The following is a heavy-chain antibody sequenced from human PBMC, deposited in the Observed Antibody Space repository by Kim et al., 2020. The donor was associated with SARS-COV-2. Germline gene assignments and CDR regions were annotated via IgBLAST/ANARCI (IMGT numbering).Heavy chain of an antibody. J-gene: IGHJ4*02. CDR3: ARGLKRVPSGSYFIDY. V-gene: IGHV1-8*01. Sequence: KFQGRVTMTRNTSISTAYMELSSLRSEDTAVYYCARGLKRVPSGSYFIDYWGQGTLVTVSS. D-gene: IGHD1-26*01.